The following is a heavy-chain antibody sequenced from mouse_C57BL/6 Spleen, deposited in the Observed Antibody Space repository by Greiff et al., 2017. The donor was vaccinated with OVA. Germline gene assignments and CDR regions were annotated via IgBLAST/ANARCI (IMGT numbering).Heavy chain of an antibody. Sequence: QVQLQQSGPELVKPGASVKLSCKASGYAFSSSWMNWVKQRPGQGLEWIGRIYPGDGDTNYNGKFKGKATLTADKSSNTAYRQLSSLTSEDSAVYSCARSTTGVARYYFDYWGQGTTLTVSS. CDR1: GYAFSSSW. J-gene: IGHJ2*01. CDR2: IYPGDGDT. CDR3: ARSTTGVARYYFDY. D-gene: IGHD1-1*01. V-gene: IGHV1-82*01.